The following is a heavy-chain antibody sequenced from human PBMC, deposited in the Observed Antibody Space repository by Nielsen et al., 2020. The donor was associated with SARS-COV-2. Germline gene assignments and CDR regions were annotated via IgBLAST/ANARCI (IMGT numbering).Heavy chain of an antibody. D-gene: IGHD3-10*01. J-gene: IGHJ6*02. CDR3: ARSRGSYYGSGYGMDV. Sequence: WVRQAPGQGLEWMGWIGAYNGNTNYAQKLQGRVTMTTDTSTSTAYMELRSLRSDDTAVYYCARSRGSYYGSGYGMDVWGQGTTVTVSS. V-gene: IGHV1-18*01. CDR2: IGAYNGNT.